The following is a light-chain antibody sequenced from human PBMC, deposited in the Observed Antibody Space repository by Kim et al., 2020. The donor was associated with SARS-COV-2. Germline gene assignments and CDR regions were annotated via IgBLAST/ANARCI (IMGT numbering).Light chain of an antibody. CDR2: GAS. J-gene: IGKJ4*01. CDR3: QQYGSSPRT. V-gene: IGKV3-20*01. CDR1: QSVSSSY. Sequence: EIVLTQSPGTLSLSPGERATLSYRASQSVSSSYLAWYQQKPGQAPRLLIYGASSRATGIPARFSGSGSGTDFTLTISRLEPEDFAVYYCQQYGSSPRTFGGGTKVDIK.